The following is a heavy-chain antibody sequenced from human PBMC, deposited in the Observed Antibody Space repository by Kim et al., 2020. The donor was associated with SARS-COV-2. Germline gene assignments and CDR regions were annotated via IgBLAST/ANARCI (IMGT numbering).Heavy chain of an antibody. CDR3: ARVESGYYYFDY. CDR1: GYTFTSYG. V-gene: IGHV1-18*01. D-gene: IGHD5-12*01. J-gene: IGHJ4*02. Sequence: ASVKVSCKSSGYTFTSYGISWVRQAPGQGLEWMGWISAYNGNTNYAQKLQGRVTMTTDTSTSTAYMELRSLRSDDTAVYYCARVESGYYYFDYWGQGTLVTVSS. CDR2: ISAYNGNT.